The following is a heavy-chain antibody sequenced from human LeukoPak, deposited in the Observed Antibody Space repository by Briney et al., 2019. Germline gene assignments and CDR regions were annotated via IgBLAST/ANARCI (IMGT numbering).Heavy chain of an antibody. D-gene: IGHD3-10*01. V-gene: IGHV3-66*02. J-gene: IGHJ5*02. CDR3: TRDRAGTQSWVEFDL. Sequence: GGSLRLSCAASGFSVSSTYMSWVRQAPGKGLEWVSLIYTGGSTFYADSVMGRFTISRDNSKTTLFLQMNSLRAEDSAVYYCTRDRAGTQSWVEFDLWGQGTLVTVSS. CDR2: IYTGGST. CDR1: GFSVSSTY.